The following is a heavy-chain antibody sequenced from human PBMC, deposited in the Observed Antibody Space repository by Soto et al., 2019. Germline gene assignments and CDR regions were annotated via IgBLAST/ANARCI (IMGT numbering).Heavy chain of an antibody. CDR3: SRFIMVGGWFDPNYYHGMDV. CDR2: ISGYNGNT. J-gene: IGHJ6*02. CDR1: GYTFSNYG. D-gene: IGHD6-19*01. Sequence: QVQLVQSGAEVKKPGASVTVSCKTSGYTFSNYGINWVRQAPGQGLGWKGWISGYNGNTNYAQTVQGRVTMTTDTSTGTVYMELRSLKSDDTAIYYCSRFIMVGGWFDPNYYHGMDVWGQGTTVTVSS. V-gene: IGHV1-18*01.